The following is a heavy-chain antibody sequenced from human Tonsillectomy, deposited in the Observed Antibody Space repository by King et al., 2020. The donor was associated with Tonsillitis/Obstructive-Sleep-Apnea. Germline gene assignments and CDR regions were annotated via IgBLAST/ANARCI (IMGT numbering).Heavy chain of an antibody. CDR3: ARXXXXXXXXXXXX. Sequence: VQLVXSGGGLVQPGGSLRLSCAASGFTFSSYWMHWVRQAPGXGLVXVSRXNSDGSSTTXAXXVRXRFTXXRDNAXNTXYLQMNXLRAEDTAVYYCARXXXXXXXXXXXXWGXXXXVTXSS. CDR2: XNSDGSST. V-gene: IGHV3-74*01. CDR1: GFTFSSYW. J-gene: IGHJ1*01.